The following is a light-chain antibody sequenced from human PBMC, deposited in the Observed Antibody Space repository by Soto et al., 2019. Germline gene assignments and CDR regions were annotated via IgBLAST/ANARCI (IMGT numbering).Light chain of an antibody. CDR1: SSNIGSTT. CDR2: NNN. Sequence: QSVLTQPPSASGTPGQRVTIACSGRSSNIGSTTVKRYQQLPGTAPKLLIYNNNQRPSGVPDRFYGSKSGTSASLALSGLQSEYEADYYCAAWDDSRKGVVFGGGTKLTVL. V-gene: IGLV1-44*01. J-gene: IGLJ3*02. CDR3: AAWDDSRKGVV.